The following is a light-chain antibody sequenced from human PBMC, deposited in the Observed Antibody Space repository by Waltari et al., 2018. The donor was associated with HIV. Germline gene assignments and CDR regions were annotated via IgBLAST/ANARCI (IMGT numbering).Light chain of an antibody. V-gene: IGLV2-8*01. CDR3: SSYAGPNHLL. Sequence: QSALTQPPSASGSPGQSVTFSCTGTSRHVGAYNFVSWYQQHPGQAPKLIIYGVNQRPSGVPDRFSGSKSGNTASLTVSGLQADDEADYYCSSYAGPNHLLFGGGTRLTVL. CDR1: SRHVGAYNF. CDR2: GVN. J-gene: IGLJ2*01.